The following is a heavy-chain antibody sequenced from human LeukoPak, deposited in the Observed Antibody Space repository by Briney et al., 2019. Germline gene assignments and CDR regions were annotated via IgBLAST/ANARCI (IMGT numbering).Heavy chain of an antibody. V-gene: IGHV1-18*04. CDR3: ARDLGVGGYCSSTSCSWFDP. CDR2: ISAYNGNT. CDR1: GYTFTIYG. J-gene: IGHJ5*02. D-gene: IGHD2-2*01. Sequence: ASVKVSYKASGYTFTIYGISWVRQAPGQGLEWMGWISAYNGNTNYAQKLQGRVTMTTDTSTSTAYMELRSLRSDDTAVYYCARDLGVGGYCSSTSCSWFDPWGQGTLVTVSS.